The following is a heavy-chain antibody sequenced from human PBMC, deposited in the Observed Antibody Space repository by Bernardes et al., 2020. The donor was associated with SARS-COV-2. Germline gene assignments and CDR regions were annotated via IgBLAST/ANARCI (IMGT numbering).Heavy chain of an antibody. V-gene: IGHV5-10-1*01. D-gene: IGHD6-13*01. CDR1: GYSFTSYW. J-gene: IGHJ2*01. CDR2: IDPSDSYT. CDR3: ASRHYSSSWYGYWYFDL. Sequence: GESLKISCKGSGYSFTSYWISWVRQMPGKGLEWMGRIDPSDSYTNYSPSFQGHVTIPADKSISTAYLQWSSLKASDTAMYYCASRHYSSSWYGYWYFDLWGRGTLVTVSS.